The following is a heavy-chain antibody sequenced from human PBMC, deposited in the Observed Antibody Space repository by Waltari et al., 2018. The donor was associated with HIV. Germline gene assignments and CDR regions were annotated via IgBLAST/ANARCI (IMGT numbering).Heavy chain of an antibody. CDR3: TRDLSTYGHEFDY. D-gene: IGHD3-16*01. V-gene: IGHV3-74*01. CDR2: ISTDGSDT. J-gene: IGHJ4*02. CDR1: GFNFRSYW. Sequence: QPGGSLRLSCAASGFNFRSYWMHWIRQIPGKGLVWVSHISTDGSDTSYLESVKGRFTISRDNAKNTLYLQMNSLRVEDTAIYYCTRDLSTYGHEFDYWGQGTLVTVAS.